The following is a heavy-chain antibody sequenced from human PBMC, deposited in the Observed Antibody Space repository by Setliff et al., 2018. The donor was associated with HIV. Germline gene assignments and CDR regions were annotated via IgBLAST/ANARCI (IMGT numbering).Heavy chain of an antibody. J-gene: IGHJ4*02. Sequence: SETLSLTCTVSGGSISSGDYYWTWIQQPAGKGLQWIGRIHTSGNTNYNPSLKSRVTISVDTSKSQFSLKLSSLTAADTAVYYCARGRTRFYFDYWGQGTLVTVSS. D-gene: IGHD1-7*01. CDR1: GGSISSGDYY. CDR2: IHTSGNT. CDR3: ARGRTRFYFDY. V-gene: IGHV4-61*02.